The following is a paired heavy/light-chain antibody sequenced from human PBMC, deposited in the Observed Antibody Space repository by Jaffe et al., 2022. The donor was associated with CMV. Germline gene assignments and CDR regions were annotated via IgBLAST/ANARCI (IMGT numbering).Light chain of an antibody. CDR2: AAS. Sequence: EVVLTQSPATLSLSPGERATLSCRASQSISSSYLSWYQQKPGQAPRLLIYAASNRATGVPARFSGSGSGTDFTLTISSLEPEDFAVYYCQQRTNWPRAYTFGQGTKLEI. V-gene: IGKV3D-20*02. CDR3: QQRTNWPRAYT. CDR1: QSISSSY. J-gene: IGKJ2*01.
Heavy chain of an antibody. CDR2: VSNDGTVT. CDR3: SKDMIEYSSSYYYGMDV. V-gene: IGHV3-23*01. Sequence: EVQLLQSGGGLVQPGGSLRLSCAASGFTFSSYAMSWVRQAPGKGLEWVSIVSNDGTVTYYADSVKGRFTISRDNSKNTLSLQMSTLRAEDTAIYYCSKDMIEYSSSYYYGMDVWGQGTTVTVSS. CDR1: GFTFSSYA. J-gene: IGHJ6*02. D-gene: IGHD6-6*01.